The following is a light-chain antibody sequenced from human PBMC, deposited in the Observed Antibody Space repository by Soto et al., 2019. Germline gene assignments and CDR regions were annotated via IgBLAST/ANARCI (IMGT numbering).Light chain of an antibody. CDR1: SSDVGGYDY. V-gene: IGLV2-14*01. J-gene: IGLJ1*01. CDR3: CSYTGSTGDV. Sequence: QSVLAQPASVSGSPGQSITISCTGTSSDVGGYDYVSWYQQHPLKAPKLIIYEVTNRPSGVSSRSSGSKSGNTASLTISGLQAEDEADYYCCSYTGSTGDVFGTGTKVTVL. CDR2: EVT.